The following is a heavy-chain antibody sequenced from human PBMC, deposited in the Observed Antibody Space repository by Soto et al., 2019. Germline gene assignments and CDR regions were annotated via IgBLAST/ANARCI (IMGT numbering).Heavy chain of an antibody. Sequence: SETLSLTCTVSGGSISSSSYYWGWIRQPPGKGLEWIGSIYYSGSTYYNPSLKSRVTISVDTSKNQFSLKLSSVTAADTAVYYCAGRFIYCSSTSCYADLTYFDYWGQGTLVTVSS. J-gene: IGHJ4*02. CDR2: IYYSGST. V-gene: IGHV4-39*01. CDR1: GGSISSSSYY. CDR3: AGRFIYCSSTSCYADLTYFDY. D-gene: IGHD2-2*01.